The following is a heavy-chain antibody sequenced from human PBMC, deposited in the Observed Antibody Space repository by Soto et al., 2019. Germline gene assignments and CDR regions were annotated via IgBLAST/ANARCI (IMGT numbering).Heavy chain of an antibody. Sequence: PSETLSLTCTVSGGSISSGDYYWTWIRQPPGKGLEWIGYIYYSGSTHYNPSLKSRLTISLDTSKNQFSLKLSSVTAADTAVYYCARVEGYYDSSEYNWFDPWGQGNLVTVSS. CDR1: GGSISSGDYY. CDR2: IYYSGST. V-gene: IGHV4-30-4*01. D-gene: IGHD3-22*01. CDR3: ARVEGYYDSSEYNWFDP. J-gene: IGHJ5*02.